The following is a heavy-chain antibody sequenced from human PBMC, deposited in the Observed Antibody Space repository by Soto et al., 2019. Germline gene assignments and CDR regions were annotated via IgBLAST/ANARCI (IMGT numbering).Heavy chain of an antibody. CDR3: AKDPTPPRAYCGGDCDPPYYYYGMDV. CDR2: ISWDGGST. D-gene: IGHD2-21*02. Sequence: GGSLRLSCAASGFTFDDYTMHWVRQAPGKGLEWVSLISWDGGSTYHADSVKGRFTISRDNSKNSLYLQMNSLRTEDTALYYCAKDPTPPRAYCGGDCDPPYYYYGMDVWGQGTTVTVSS. V-gene: IGHV3-43*01. J-gene: IGHJ6*02. CDR1: GFTFDDYT.